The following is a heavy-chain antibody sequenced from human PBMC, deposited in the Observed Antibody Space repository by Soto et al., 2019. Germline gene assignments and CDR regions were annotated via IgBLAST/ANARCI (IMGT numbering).Heavy chain of an antibody. V-gene: IGHV4-39*01. D-gene: IGHD4-17*01. Sequence: PSETLSLTCTVSGGSISSSSYYWGWIRQPPGKGLEWIGSIYYSGSTYYNPSLKSRVTISVDTSKNQFSLKLSSVTAADTAVHYCARHGYGDYDWGQGTLVTVSS. J-gene: IGHJ4*02. CDR1: GGSISSSSYY. CDR2: IYYSGST. CDR3: ARHGYGDYD.